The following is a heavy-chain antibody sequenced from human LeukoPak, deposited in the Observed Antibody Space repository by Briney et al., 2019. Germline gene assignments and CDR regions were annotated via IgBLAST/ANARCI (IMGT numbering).Heavy chain of an antibody. CDR2: IYYSGST. J-gene: IGHJ4*02. V-gene: IGHV4-59*01. D-gene: IGHD3-3*01. CDR3: ARASGGDYDFWSGYYRGSYFDY. CDR1: GGSISSYY. Sequence: SETLPLTCTVSGGSISSYYWSWIRQPPGKGLEWIGYIYYSGSTNYNPSLKSRVTISVDTSKNQFSLKLSSVTAADTAVYYCARASGGDYDFWSGYYRGSYFDYWGQGTLVTVSS.